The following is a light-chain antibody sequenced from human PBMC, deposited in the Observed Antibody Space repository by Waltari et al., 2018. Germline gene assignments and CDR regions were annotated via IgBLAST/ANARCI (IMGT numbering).Light chain of an antibody. CDR3: LLSYSGAWV. CDR2: DTT. Sequence: QAVVTQEPSLTVSPGGTVTLTCGSSTGAVTSGHSPYWFQQNPAQAPRTRIYDTTNKHSWTPARFSGSLLGGKAALTLSGAQPEDEAEYYCLLSYSGAWVFGGGTKLTVL. J-gene: IGLJ3*02. CDR1: TGAVTSGHS. V-gene: IGLV7-46*01.